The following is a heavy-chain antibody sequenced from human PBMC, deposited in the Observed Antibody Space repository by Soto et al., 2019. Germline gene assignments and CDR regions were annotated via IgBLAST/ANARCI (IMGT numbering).Heavy chain of an antibody. CDR2: IYYSGST. V-gene: IGHV4-30-4*01. CDR3: ARYDSSGYYWPYYYYGMDV. J-gene: IGHJ6*02. D-gene: IGHD3-22*01. CDR1: GGSISSGDYY. Sequence: TLSLTCTVSGGSISSGDYYWSWIRQPPGKGLEWIGYIYYSGSTYYNPSLKSRVTISVDTSKNQFSLYLQMNSLRAEDTAVYYCARYDSSGYYWPYYYYGMDVWGQGTTVTVSS.